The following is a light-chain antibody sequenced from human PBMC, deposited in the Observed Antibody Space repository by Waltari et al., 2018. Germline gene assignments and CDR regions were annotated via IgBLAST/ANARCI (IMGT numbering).Light chain of an antibody. CDR1: SSDVGGYNY. CDR3: ISYTTSNTWV. V-gene: IGLV2-14*01. CDR2: HVS. J-gene: IGLJ3*02. Sequence: QSALTQPASVSGSPGQSITISCTGSSSDVGGYNYVSWYQQHPGKAPKLMTYHVSERPSGVSNRFSGSNSGNTASLTISGLQAEDEADYYCISYTTSNTWVFGGGTKLTVL.